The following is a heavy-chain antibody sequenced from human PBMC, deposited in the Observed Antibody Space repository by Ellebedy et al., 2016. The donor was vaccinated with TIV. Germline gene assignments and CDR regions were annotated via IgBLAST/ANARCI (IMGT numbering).Heavy chain of an antibody. CDR1: GFTVSTSY. CDR2: VYRGGNT. V-gene: IGHV3-66*02. J-gene: IGHJ6*02. CDR3: AKSHTHWYYGMDV. Sequence: GGSLRLSXAASGFTVSTSYMSWVRQIPGEGLEWVSVVYRGGNTYYADSVKGRFTISRDNSKDTLYLQMNSLRIEDSAVYYCAKSHTHWYYGMDVWGQGTTVTVSS. D-gene: IGHD1-1*01.